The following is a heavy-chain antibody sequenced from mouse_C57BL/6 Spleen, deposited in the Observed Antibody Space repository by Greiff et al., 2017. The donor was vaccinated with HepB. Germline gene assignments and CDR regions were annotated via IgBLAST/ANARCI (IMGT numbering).Heavy chain of an antibody. CDR1: GFTFSSYA. CDR2: ISSGGDYI. CDR3: TRDLVTTGAMDY. D-gene: IGHD2-2*01. V-gene: IGHV5-9-1*02. Sequence: EVQLVESGEGLVKPGGSLKLSCAASGFTFSSYAMSWVRQTPEKRLEWVAYISSGGDYIYYADTVKGRFTISRDNARNTLYLQMSSLKSEDTAMYYCTRDLVTTGAMDYWGQGTSVTVSS. J-gene: IGHJ4*01.